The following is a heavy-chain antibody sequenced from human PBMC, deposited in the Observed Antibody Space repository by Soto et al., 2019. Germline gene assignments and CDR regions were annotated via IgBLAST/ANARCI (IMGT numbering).Heavy chain of an antibody. D-gene: IGHD3-10*01. J-gene: IGHJ6*02. Sequence: DVQLLESGGHLVQPGGSLRLSCAASGFTFSSYAMSWVRQAPGKGLEWVSSVSAGGDMTYYSDSVKGRFTISRDNSNNALFLQMNSLRIEDTALYYCARGDRGGSGSPASYYSSGLDVWGQGTTVTVS. V-gene: IGHV3-23*01. CDR3: ARGDRGGSGSPASYYSSGLDV. CDR1: GFTFSSYA. CDR2: VSAGGDMT.